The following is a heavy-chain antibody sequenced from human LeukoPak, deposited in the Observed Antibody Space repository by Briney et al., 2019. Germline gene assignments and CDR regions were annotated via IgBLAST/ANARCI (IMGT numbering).Heavy chain of an antibody. CDR3: ARGGYGDYYYGMDV. J-gene: IGHJ6*02. V-gene: IGHV3-7*01. CDR1: GFTFSSYW. CDR2: IKQDGSEK. Sequence: GGSLRLSCAASGFTFSSYWMSWVRQAPGKGLEWVANIKQDGSEKYYVDSVKGRFTISRDNAKNSLYLQMNSLRAEDTAVYYCARGGYGDYYYGMDVWGQGTTVTVSS. D-gene: IGHD4-17*01.